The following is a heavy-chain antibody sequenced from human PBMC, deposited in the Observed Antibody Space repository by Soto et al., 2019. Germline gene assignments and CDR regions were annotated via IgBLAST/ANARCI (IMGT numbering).Heavy chain of an antibody. D-gene: IGHD6-19*01. J-gene: IGHJ6*02. CDR2: IYYSGST. Sequence: QLQLQESGPGLVKPAETLSLTCTVSGGSISSRSYYWGWIRQHPGKGLEWIGSIYYSGSTYYNPSLKSRVTISVYTSKIQVSLRLSSVTAADTAVYYCARRPAAGRYYYYGMDVWGQGTTVTVSS. V-gene: IGHV4-39*01. CDR3: ARRPAAGRYYYYGMDV. CDR1: GGSISSRSYY.